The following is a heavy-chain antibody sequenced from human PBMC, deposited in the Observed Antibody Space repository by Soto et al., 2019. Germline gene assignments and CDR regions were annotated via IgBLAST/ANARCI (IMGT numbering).Heavy chain of an antibody. J-gene: IGHJ4*02. D-gene: IGHD4-4*01. CDR1: GGSISSYY. CDR2: IYYSGST. Sequence: SETLSLTCTVSGGSISSYYWSWIRQPPGKGLEWIGYIYYSGSTNYNPSLKSRVTISVDTSKKQFSLKPSSVTAADTAVFYCARHTPSTSLDYWGQGTLVTVSS. CDR3: ARHTPSTSLDY. V-gene: IGHV4-59*01.